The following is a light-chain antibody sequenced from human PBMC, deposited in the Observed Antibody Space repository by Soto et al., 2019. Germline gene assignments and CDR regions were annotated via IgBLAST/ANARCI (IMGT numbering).Light chain of an antibody. CDR2: VNT. V-gene: IGLV1-40*01. CDR3: QSYDSSLSASDV. J-gene: IGLJ1*01. CDR1: SANSGAGYA. Sequence: QSVLTQLPSVSVAPGRRVSISCTVSSANSGAGYAVHWYQQLPAKTPNPLIYVNTHQPSGLPDRFSGSKSGTSASLAITGLQAEDEADYYCQSYDSSLSASDVFGGGTKVTV.